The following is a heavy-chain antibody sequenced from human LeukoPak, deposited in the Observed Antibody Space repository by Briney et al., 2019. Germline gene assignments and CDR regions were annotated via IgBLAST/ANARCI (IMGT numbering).Heavy chain of an antibody. CDR1: LDSASSNSAA. J-gene: IGHJ5*02. Sequence: SQTLSLTCAISLDSASSNSAACNWVRLPPSGGLGWQRRTYYMNKWYNDDAVSVKSPITINPDTSNNQFSLQLTAVTPEDTAVYYSARSRWNYDNRFDPWGQGTLVTVSS. V-gene: IGHV6-1*01. D-gene: IGHD1-7*01. CDR3: ARSRWNYDNRFDP. CDR2: TYYMNKWYN.